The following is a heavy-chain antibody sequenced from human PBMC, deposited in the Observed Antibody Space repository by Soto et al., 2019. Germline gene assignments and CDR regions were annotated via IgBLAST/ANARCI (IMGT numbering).Heavy chain of an antibody. CDR2: ISYGGTT. J-gene: IGHJ5*02. D-gene: IGHD3-22*01. CDR3: ARLGAYYQSLDP. V-gene: IGHV4-30-4*01. Sequence: SETLSLTCTVSGGSISSGNYYWSWIRQPPGKGLEWIGFISYGGTTSYNPSLQSRVTISLETSKSQFSLRLTSVTAADTAVYYCARLGAYYQSLDPWGPGTLVTLSS. CDR1: GGSISSGNYY.